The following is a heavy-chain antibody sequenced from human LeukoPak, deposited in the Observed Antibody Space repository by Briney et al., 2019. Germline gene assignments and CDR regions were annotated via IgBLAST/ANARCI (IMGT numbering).Heavy chain of an antibody. V-gene: IGHV3-23*01. CDR2: MSGSESRT. D-gene: IGHD3-9*01. CDR3: AKVAFDLVTGYYKHLDE. Sequence: GGSLRLSCAASGFIFRSFAMSWVRQAPGEGLEWISSMSGSESRTFYVDPLKGRFTISRDNSKNTLSLQMSSLRAEDTAVYYCAKVAFDLVTGYYKHLDEWGQGILVTVSS. CDR1: GFIFRSFA. J-gene: IGHJ4*02.